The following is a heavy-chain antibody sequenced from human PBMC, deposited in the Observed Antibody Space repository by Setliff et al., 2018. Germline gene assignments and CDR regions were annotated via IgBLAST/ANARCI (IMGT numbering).Heavy chain of an antibody. V-gene: IGHV5-51*01. CDR1: GFSFTDFW. Sequence: PGESLKISCKGSGFSFTDFWIGWVRQMPGKGLEWMGLIYAGDSDTRYNPSFQGRVTMSADKSINTAYLQWSSLKASDTAIYYCARQKSTGSGNTWFDPWGQGTLGTVPQ. D-gene: IGHD3-10*01. CDR2: IYAGDSDT. CDR3: ARQKSTGSGNTWFDP. J-gene: IGHJ5*02.